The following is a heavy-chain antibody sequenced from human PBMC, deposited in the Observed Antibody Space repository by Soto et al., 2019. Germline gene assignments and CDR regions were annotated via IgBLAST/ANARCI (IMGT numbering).Heavy chain of an antibody. J-gene: IGHJ5*02. CDR3: ARVKESWGRHKNWFDP. CDR1: GYTFTSYD. D-gene: IGHD3-16*01. CDR2: MNPNSGNT. V-gene: IGHV1-8*01. Sequence: ASVKVSCKASGYTFTSYDINWVRQATGQGLEWMGWMNPNSGNTGYAQKFQGRVTMTRNTSISTAYMELSSLRSEDTAVYYCARVKESWGRHKNWFDPWGQGTLVTVSS.